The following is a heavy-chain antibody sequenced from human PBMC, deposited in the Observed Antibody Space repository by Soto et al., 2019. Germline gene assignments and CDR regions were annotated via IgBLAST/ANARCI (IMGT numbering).Heavy chain of an antibody. J-gene: IGHJ5*02. Sequence: GESLKISCKGSGYSFTSYWIGWVRQMPGKGLEWMGIIYPGDSDTRYSPSFQGQVTISADKSISTAYLQWSSLKASDTAMYYCARRIAAAGTQIRFDPWGQGTLVTVSS. CDR3: ARRIAAAGTQIRFDP. D-gene: IGHD6-13*01. V-gene: IGHV5-51*01. CDR1: GYSFTSYW. CDR2: IYPGDSDT.